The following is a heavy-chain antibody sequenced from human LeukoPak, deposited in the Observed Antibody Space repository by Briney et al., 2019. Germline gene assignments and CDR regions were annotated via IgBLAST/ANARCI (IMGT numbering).Heavy chain of an antibody. CDR2: INTDGSST. J-gene: IGHJ5*02. V-gene: IGHV3-74*01. CDR3: VRASIFGVNWFDP. D-gene: IGHD3-3*01. CDR1: GFTFNSYW. Sequence: GGSLRLSCAASGFTFNSYWMHWVRQAPGKGLVWVSRINTDGSSTTYADSVKGRFTISRDNAKNMLYLQMNSLRAEDTAVYYCVRASIFGVNWFDPWGQGTLVTVSS.